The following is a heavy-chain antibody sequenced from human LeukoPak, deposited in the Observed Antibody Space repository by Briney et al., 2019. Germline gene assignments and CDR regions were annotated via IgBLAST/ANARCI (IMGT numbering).Heavy chain of an antibody. CDR3: ARDDSTDVPFDF. CDR2: VYRSGST. Sequence: SETLSLTCTVLGGYINGYLWNWIQQPAGKGLEWIGPVYRSGSTNYNPSLKSRVTMSVDTSKKQFSLNLSSMTAADTAVYYCARDDSTDVPFDFWGQGTLVTVS. CDR1: GGYINGYL. V-gene: IGHV4-4*07. J-gene: IGHJ4*02. D-gene: IGHD2-21*02.